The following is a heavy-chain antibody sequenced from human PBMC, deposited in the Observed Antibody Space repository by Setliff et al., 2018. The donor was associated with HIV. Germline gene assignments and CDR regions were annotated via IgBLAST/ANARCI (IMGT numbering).Heavy chain of an antibody. CDR2: ISAYNGNT. Sequence: ASVKVSCKASGYTFTSYGISWVRQAPGQGLEWMGWISAYNGNTNYEQSLQGRVRMTTDTSTRTAYMDLRSLRSNDTAVYYCARGGYYSGSGMNYHYYGLDVWGQGTTVTVSS. CDR1: GYTFTSYG. J-gene: IGHJ6*02. CDR3: ARGGYYSGSGMNYHYYGLDV. D-gene: IGHD3-10*01. V-gene: IGHV1-18*01.